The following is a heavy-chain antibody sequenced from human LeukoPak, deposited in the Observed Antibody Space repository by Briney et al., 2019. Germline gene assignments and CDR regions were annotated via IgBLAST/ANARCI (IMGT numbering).Heavy chain of an antibody. J-gene: IGHJ4*02. CDR3: ARRTSGWYFDY. CDR1: GGSISSSSYY. D-gene: IGHD6-19*01. CDR2: IYYSGST. Sequence: SETLSLTCTVSGGSISSSSYYWGWIRQPPGKGLEWIGSIYYSGSTYYNPSLKSRVTISVDTSKNQFSLKLSSVTAADTAVYYCARRTSGWYFDYWGQGTLVTISS. V-gene: IGHV4-39*01.